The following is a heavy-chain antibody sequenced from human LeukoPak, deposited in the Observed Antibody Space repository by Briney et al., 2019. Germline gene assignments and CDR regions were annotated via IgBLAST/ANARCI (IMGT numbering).Heavy chain of an antibody. Sequence: PSETRSLTCTVSGGSISTYYWSWIRQPPGKGLEWIGYIYYSGKTNYNPSLKSRVTISVDTSKNHFSLKLSSVTAADTAMYYCARHAVGSVSYNFDYGMQEILVTVSS. J-gene: IGHJ4*02. V-gene: IGHV4-59*08. CDR1: GGSISTYY. CDR2: IYYSGKT. CDR3: ARHAVGSVSYNFDY. D-gene: IGHD3-10*01.